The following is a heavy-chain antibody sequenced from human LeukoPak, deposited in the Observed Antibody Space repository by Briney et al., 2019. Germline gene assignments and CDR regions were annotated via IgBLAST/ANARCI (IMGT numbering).Heavy chain of an antibody. J-gene: IGHJ3*02. Sequence: SVKVSCKASGGTFSSSAISWVRQAPGQGLEWMGGIHPVFGTPNYAQTFQGRLTIPTDISTRTAYMELTSPESEDTAGYYFAGEVDTGLASLSDAFDIWGQGTLVTVSS. CDR3: AGEVDTGLASLSDAFDI. CDR1: GGTFSSSA. CDR2: IHPVFGTP. D-gene: IGHD5-18*01. V-gene: IGHV1-69*05.